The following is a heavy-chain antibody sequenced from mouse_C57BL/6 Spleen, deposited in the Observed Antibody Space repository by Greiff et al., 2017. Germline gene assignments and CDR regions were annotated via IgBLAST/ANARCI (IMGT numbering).Heavy chain of an antibody. CDR2: INPNNGGT. J-gene: IGHJ3*01. V-gene: IGHV1-26*01. CDR3: ARSVPFAY. Sequence: VQLQQSGPELVQPGASVKISCKASGYTFTDYYMNWVKQSHGKSLEWIGDINPNNGGTSYNQKFKGKATLTVDKSSSTAYMELRSLTSEDSAVYYCARSVPFAYWGQGDLGTVST. CDR1: GYTFTDYY.